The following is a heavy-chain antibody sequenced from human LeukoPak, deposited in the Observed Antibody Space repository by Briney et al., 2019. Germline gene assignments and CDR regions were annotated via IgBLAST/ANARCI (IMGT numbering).Heavy chain of an antibody. Sequence: GGSLRLSCSASGFTFSGYAMHWVRQAPGKGLEYVSVITSDGGDTYYADSVKGRFTISRDNSKNTLYLQMSSLKPEDTAVYYCVKSWATSWYVLDFWGQETLVTVSS. CDR1: GFTFSGYA. CDR2: ITSDGGDT. V-gene: IGHV3-64D*09. CDR3: VKSWATSWYVLDF. D-gene: IGHD6-13*01. J-gene: IGHJ4*02.